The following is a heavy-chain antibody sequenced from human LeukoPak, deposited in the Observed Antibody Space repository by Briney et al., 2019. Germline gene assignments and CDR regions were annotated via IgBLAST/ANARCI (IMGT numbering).Heavy chain of an antibody. V-gene: IGHV3-30-3*01. D-gene: IGHD4-17*01. CDR1: GFTFRDYA. CDR2: IAYDGSNK. Sequence: GPSLRLSCAASGFTFRDYAMHWVRQAPDKGLAWVAIIAYDGSNKYYADSVKGRFTISRDNSKNTLYLQMNSLRTEDMAVYFCARNPYGDYSFDYWGQGTLVTVSS. J-gene: IGHJ4*02. CDR3: ARNPYGDYSFDY.